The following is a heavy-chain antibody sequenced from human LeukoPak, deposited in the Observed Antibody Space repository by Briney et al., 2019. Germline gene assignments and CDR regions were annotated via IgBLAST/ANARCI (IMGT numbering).Heavy chain of an antibody. CDR2: INHSGST. D-gene: IGHD2-15*01. V-gene: IGHV4-34*01. CDR1: GGSFSGHY. J-gene: IGHJ4*02. Sequence: PSETLSLTCAVYGGSFSGHYWSWIRQPPGKGLEWIGEINHSGSTNYNPSLKGRVTISVDSSKNQFSLKVASVTAADTAVYYCARQARCSGATCNPFDFWGQGTLVTVSS. CDR3: ARQARCSGATCNPFDF.